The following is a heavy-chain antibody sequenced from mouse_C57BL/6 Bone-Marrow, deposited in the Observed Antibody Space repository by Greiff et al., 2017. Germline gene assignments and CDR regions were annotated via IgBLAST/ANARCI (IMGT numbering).Heavy chain of an antibody. V-gene: IGHV5-17*01. CDR2: ISSGSSTI. CDR3: ARAPIDYFDY. J-gene: IGHJ2*01. Sequence: DVQLVESGGGLVKPGGSLKLSCAASGFTFSDYGMHWVRQAPEKGLEWVAYISSGSSTIYYADTVKGRFTISRDNAKNTLFLQMTSLRSEDTAMYYCARAPIDYFDYWGQGTTLTVSS. CDR1: GFTFSDYG.